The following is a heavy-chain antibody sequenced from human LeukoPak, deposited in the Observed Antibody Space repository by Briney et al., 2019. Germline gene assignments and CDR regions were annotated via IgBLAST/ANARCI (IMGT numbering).Heavy chain of an antibody. D-gene: IGHD2-8*01. V-gene: IGHV3-21*01. J-gene: IGHJ4*02. Sequence: GGSLRLSFAASGFIFSSYTMHWVRQAPGKGLEWVSLISSTSSHINYADSVKGRFTISRDNTKNSLYLQMSSLRAEDTAVYYCAGDLGVSYWGQGTLVTVSS. CDR1: GFIFSSYT. CDR3: AGDLGVSY. CDR2: ISSTSSHI.